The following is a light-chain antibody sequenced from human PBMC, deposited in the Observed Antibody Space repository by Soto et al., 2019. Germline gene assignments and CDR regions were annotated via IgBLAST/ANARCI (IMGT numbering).Light chain of an antibody. CDR3: QQRSNWPPIT. CDR1: QSVFNY. CDR2: DAS. V-gene: IGKV3-11*01. Sequence: EIVLTQSPATLSLSPGERATLSCRASQSVFNYLAWYQQKPGQAPRLLIYDASDRATGIPARFTGSGSGTDFTLTISSLEPEDFAVYYCQQRSNWPPITFGQGTRLEIK. J-gene: IGKJ5*01.